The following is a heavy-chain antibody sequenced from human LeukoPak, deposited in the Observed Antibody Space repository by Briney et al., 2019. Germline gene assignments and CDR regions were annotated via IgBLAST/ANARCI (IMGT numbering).Heavy chain of an antibody. CDR2: INHSGST. CDR3: ARRVKILCTNGVCSQYYFDY. CDR1: GGSFSGYY. V-gene: IGHV4-34*01. D-gene: IGHD2-8*01. Sequence: PSETLSLTCAVYGGSFSGYYWSWIRQPPGKGLEWIGEINHSGSTNYNPSLKSRVTISVDTSKYQFSLKLSSVTAADTAVYYCARRVKILCTNGVCSQYYFDYWGQGTLVTVSS. J-gene: IGHJ4*02.